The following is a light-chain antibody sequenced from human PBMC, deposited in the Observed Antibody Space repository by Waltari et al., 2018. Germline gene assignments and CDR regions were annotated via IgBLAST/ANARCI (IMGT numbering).Light chain of an antibody. CDR3: CSYVSNTYV. Sequence: QSALTQPASVSGSPGQSITISCTGTTTDSLTYNLVSWYQQHPGKAPKLIIFEGTKRPSGVSNRFLASKSGNTASLTISGLQADDEADYHCCSYVSNTYVFGTGTKVTVL. CDR2: EGT. CDR1: TTDSLTYNL. J-gene: IGLJ1*01. V-gene: IGLV2-23*01.